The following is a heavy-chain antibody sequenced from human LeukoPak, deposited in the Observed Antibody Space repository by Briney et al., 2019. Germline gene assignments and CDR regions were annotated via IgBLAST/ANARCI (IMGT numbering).Heavy chain of an antibody. V-gene: IGHV4-59*01. J-gene: IGHJ5*02. CDR1: GGSISSYY. CDR2: IYYSGST. D-gene: IGHD3-16*02. CDR3: ARTIAGGSYRYPYWFDP. Sequence: SETLSLTCTVSGGSISSYYWSWIRQPAGKGLEWIGYIYYSGSTNYNPSLKSRVTISVDTSKNQFSLKLSSVTAADTAVYYCARTIAGGSYRYPYWFDPWGQGTLVTVSS.